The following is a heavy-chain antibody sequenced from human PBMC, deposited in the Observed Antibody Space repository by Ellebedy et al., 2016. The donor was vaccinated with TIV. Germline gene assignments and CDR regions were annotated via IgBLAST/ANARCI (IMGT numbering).Heavy chain of an antibody. Sequence: AASVKVSCKVSGYTLTELSMHWVRQAPGEGLEWMGGFDPEDGEAIYAQNFQGRVTMPEDTSTDTAYMALRRLRSEDTAVYYWATEPPLDRGVITFWGQGTLGTVYS. V-gene: IGHV1-24*01. CDR1: GYTLTELS. D-gene: IGHD3-10*01. CDR2: FDPEDGEA. J-gene: IGHJ4*02. CDR3: ATEPPLDRGVITF.